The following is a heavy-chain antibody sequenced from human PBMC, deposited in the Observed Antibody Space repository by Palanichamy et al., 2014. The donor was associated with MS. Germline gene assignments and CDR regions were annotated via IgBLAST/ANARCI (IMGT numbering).Heavy chain of an antibody. CDR2: INPNGGAT. V-gene: IGHV1-2*06. CDR1: GYTFTDYY. CDR3: ARDGGDYYDDSGRPCNWAGP. D-gene: IGHD3-22*01. Sequence: QVQLVQSGAGVKKPGASMTVSCEASGYTFTDYYIHRVRQAPGQGLEWMGRINPNGGATRYAEKFQGRVTMTRDTSITTAYMELTGLRSDDTAVYYCARDGGDYYDDSGRPCNWAGPWGQGTLVTVSS. J-gene: IGHJ5*02.